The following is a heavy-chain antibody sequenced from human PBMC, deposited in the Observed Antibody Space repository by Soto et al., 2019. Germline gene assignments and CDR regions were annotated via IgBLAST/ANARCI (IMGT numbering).Heavy chain of an antibody. Sequence: SETLSLTCSDSGDSISTVDYFWAWIRQPPGQALEYIGYIYKSATTYYNPSFESRVAISLDTSKSQFSLNVTSVTAADTAVYFCARGRYCLTGRCFPNWFDSWGQGTLVTVSS. V-gene: IGHV4-30-4*01. CDR1: GDSISTVDYF. CDR3: ARGRYCLTGRCFPNWFDS. D-gene: IGHD2-15*01. J-gene: IGHJ5*01. CDR2: IYKSATT.